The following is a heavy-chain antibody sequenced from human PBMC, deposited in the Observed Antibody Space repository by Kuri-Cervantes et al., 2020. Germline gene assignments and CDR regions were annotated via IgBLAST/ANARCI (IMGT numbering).Heavy chain of an antibody. D-gene: IGHD5-12*01. CDR2: IKQDGSEK. V-gene: IGHV3-7*01. CDR3: ARYLGYSGYGYFDY. CDR1: GFTFSSYW. J-gene: IGHJ4*02. Sequence: LSLTCAASGFTFSSYWMSWVRQAPGKGLEWVANIKQDGSEKYYVDSVKGRFTISRDNAKNSLYLQMNSLRAGDTAVYYCARYLGYSGYGYFDYWGQGTLVTVSS.